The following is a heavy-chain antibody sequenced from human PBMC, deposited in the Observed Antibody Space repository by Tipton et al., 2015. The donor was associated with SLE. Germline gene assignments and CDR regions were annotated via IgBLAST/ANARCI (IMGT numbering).Heavy chain of an antibody. J-gene: IGHJ6*03. CDR2: IYYSGST. V-gene: IGHV4-59*01. Sequence: TLSLTCTVSGGSISSYYWSWIRQPPGKGLEWIGYIYYSGSTNYNPSPKSRVTISVDTSKNQFSLKLSSVTAADTAVYYCARGGGIRFLEWDYYYMDVWGKGTTVTVSS. CDR1: GGSISSYY. CDR3: ARGGGIRFLEWDYYYMDV. D-gene: IGHD3-3*01.